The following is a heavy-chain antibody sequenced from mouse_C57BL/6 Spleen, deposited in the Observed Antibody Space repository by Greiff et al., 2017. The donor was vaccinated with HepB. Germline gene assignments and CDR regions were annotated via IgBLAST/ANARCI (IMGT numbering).Heavy chain of an antibody. CDR1: GFTFSDYG. D-gene: IGHD1-1*01. CDR2: ISSGSSTI. Sequence: EVQLVESGGGLVKPGGSLKLSCAASGFTFSDYGMHWVRQAPEKGLEWVAYISSGSSTIYYADTVKGRFTISRDNAKNTLFLQMPSLRSEDTAMYYCARNDYGSSYWYFDVWGTGTTVTVSS. V-gene: IGHV5-17*01. CDR3: ARNDYGSSYWYFDV. J-gene: IGHJ1*03.